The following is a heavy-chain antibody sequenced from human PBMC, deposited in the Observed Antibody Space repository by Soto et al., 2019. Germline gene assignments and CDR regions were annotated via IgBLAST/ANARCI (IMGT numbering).Heavy chain of an antibody. V-gene: IGHV3-33*01. CDR3: EREHRHPSPGYKSY. J-gene: IGHJ4*02. Sequence: GGSXRLSCASSGFTFSSYCMRWVRQAPGKGLEWVAVIWYDGSNKYYADSVNGRFTISRENSKNTLYLKMNTLRPEDTDVYYCEREHRHPSPGYKSYWGQGTLVTVSS. D-gene: IGHD3-9*01. CDR2: IWYDGSNK. CDR1: GFTFSSYC.